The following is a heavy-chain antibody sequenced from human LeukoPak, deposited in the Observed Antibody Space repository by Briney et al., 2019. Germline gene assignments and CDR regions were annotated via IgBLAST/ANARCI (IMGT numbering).Heavy chain of an antibody. D-gene: IGHD3-10*01. CDR1: GFTFSSYW. Sequence: GGSLRLSCAASGFTFSSYWMHWVRQAPGKGLEWVSGISWNSGSIGYADSVKGRFTISRDNAKTSLYLQMNDLRPEDTALYYCAKVIVVRGVVARGFFDFWGQGTLVTVSS. J-gene: IGHJ4*02. CDR2: ISWNSGSI. CDR3: AKVIVVRGVVARGFFDF. V-gene: IGHV3-9*01.